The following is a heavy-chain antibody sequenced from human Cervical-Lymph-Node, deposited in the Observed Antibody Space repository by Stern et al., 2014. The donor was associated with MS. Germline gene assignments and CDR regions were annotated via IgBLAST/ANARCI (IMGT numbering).Heavy chain of an antibody. Sequence: VQLEESGPGLVRPSQTLSLTCTVSGGSISNDDHYWSWVRQPPGKGLEWIGYISYSGSSHFHPSLKSRGTMSVDTSKNQFSLRLKSVTAADTAVYYCARTDILLLDYWGQGALVTVSS. CDR2: ISYSGSS. V-gene: IGHV4-30-4*01. D-gene: IGHD3-22*01. CDR3: ARTDILLLDY. J-gene: IGHJ4*02. CDR1: GGSISNDDHY.